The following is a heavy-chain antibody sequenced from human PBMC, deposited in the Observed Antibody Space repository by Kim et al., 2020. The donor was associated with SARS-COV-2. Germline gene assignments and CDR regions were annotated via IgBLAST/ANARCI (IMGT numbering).Heavy chain of an antibody. V-gene: IGHV3-23*01. D-gene: IGHD3-10*01. J-gene: IGHJ3*02. CDR1: GFTFSNYA. CDR3: AKHDNYYGSGSYYEVMSEYAFDI. CDR2: ISGSGYIT. Sequence: GGSLRLSCAASGFTFSNYAMSWVRQAPGKGLEWVSAISGSGYITYYADSVKGRFTISRDNYKNTLYLQMNRLRAEDTAVYYCAKHDNYYGSGSYYEVMSEYAFDIWGQGTVVSVSS.